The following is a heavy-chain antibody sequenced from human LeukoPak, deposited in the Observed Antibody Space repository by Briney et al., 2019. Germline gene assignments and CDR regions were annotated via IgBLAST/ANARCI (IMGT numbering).Heavy chain of an antibody. CDR1: GFTLSSYA. Sequence: PGGSLRLSCAASGFTLSSYAMSWVRQAPGKGLEWVSAISGSGGRTYYPDSVTGRFTISRDNSKNTLYLEMNSLRAEDMAVYYCAKVTQYQLLYEYSSGWYFDYWGQGTLVTVSS. J-gene: IGHJ4*02. CDR3: AKVTQYQLLYEYSSGWYFDY. V-gene: IGHV3-23*01. D-gene: IGHD2-2*02. CDR2: ISGSGGRT.